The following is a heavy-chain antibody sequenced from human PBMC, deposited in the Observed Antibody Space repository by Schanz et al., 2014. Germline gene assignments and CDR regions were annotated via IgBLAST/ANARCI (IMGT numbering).Heavy chain of an antibody. Sequence: VQLVESGGGLVQPGGSLRLSCAASGFTFSTYWMSWVRQAPGKGLEWVANIKQDESERSYVDSVKGRFTISRDNAKNSLYLQMNSLRAEDTALYYCAKYGTGKGVSFEYWGQGTLVTVSS. D-gene: IGHD1-26*01. CDR1: GFTFSTYW. V-gene: IGHV3-7*03. J-gene: IGHJ4*02. CDR2: IKQDESER. CDR3: AKYGTGKGVSFEY.